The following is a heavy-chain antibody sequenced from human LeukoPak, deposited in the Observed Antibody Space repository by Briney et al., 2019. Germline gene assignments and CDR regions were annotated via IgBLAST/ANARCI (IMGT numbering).Heavy chain of an antibody. D-gene: IGHD5-24*01. CDR3: AKGGWLQFTDKYFQH. J-gene: IGHJ1*01. Sequence: PGGSLRLSCAASGFTFDDYGMSWVRQAPGKGLEWVANIKQDGSEKYYADSVKGRFTISRDNSKNTLYLQMNSLRAEDTAVYYCAKGGWLQFTDKYFQHWGQGTLVTVSS. V-gene: IGHV3-7*01. CDR2: IKQDGSEK. CDR1: GFTFDDYG.